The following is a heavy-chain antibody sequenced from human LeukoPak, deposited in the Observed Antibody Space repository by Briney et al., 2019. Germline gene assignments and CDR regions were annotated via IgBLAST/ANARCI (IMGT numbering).Heavy chain of an antibody. CDR1: GGSFSGYY. Sequence: SETLSLTCAVYGGSFSGYYWSWIRQPPGKGLEWIGEINHSGSTNYNPSLKSRVTISVDTSKNQFSLKLSSVTAADTAVYYCAREIAVAAYYHYYYYMDVWGKGTTVTVSS. CDR2: INHSGST. CDR3: AREIAVAAYYHYYYYMDV. J-gene: IGHJ6*03. V-gene: IGHV4-34*01. D-gene: IGHD6-19*01.